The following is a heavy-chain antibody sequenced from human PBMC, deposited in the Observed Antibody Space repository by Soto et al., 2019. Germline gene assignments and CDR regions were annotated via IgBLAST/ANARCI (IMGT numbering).Heavy chain of an antibody. D-gene: IGHD6-13*01. CDR3: ARIESIARNWFDP. Sequence: GESLKISCKGSGFSFTNYWISWVRQMPGKGLEWMGNIDPVDSYANYSPSFQGHVTFSVDTSISTAYLQWSSLKASDTAMYFCARIESIARNWFDPWGQGSLVTVSS. V-gene: IGHV5-10-1*01. J-gene: IGHJ5*02. CDR2: IDPVDSYA. CDR1: GFSFTNYW.